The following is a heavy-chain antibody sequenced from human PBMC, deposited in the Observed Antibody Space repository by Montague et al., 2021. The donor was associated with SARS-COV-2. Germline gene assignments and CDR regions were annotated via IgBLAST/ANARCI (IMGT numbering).Heavy chain of an antibody. J-gene: IGHJ4*02. CDR1: GFTFDSFI. V-gene: IGHV3-30*03. CDR3: ARDNPDY. CDR2: ISSDGNTK. Sequence: SLRLSCAASGFTFDSFIMHWVRQAPGKGLEWLAVISSDGNTKYYADSVKGRFTASRDNSKNTVYLELSRLRIEDTALYYCARDNPDYWGQETLVAVSS. D-gene: IGHD1-14*01.